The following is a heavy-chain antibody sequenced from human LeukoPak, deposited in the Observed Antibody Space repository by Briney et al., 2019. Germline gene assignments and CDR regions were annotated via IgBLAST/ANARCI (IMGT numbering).Heavy chain of an antibody. CDR1: GYSFRDYG. Sequence: GASAKVSCKASGYSFRDYGISWVRQAPGQGLEYMGWISVYNGNTNYAQRLQGRVTMTTDTSTSTVYMELRSLRSGDTAVYYCARGGGGYYGSGSYLIDHWGQGTLVTVSS. CDR3: ARGGGGYYGSGSYLIDH. V-gene: IGHV1-18*01. CDR2: ISVYNGNT. D-gene: IGHD3-10*01. J-gene: IGHJ4*02.